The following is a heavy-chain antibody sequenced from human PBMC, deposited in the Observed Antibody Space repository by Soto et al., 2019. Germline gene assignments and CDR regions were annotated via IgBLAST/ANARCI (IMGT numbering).Heavy chain of an antibody. V-gene: IGHV3-30*03. CDR3: ARAQYTGSYFDACDV. CDR2: ISYDGSNK. CDR1: GFIFSSYG. Sequence: PGGSLRLSCAASGFIFSSYGMHWVRQAPGKGLEWVAVISYDGSNKYYAESVKGRFTISRDNSKNTLYVQMNSLTVEDTAVYYCARAQYTGSYFDACDVWGQGTMVTVSS. J-gene: IGHJ3*01. D-gene: IGHD1-26*01.